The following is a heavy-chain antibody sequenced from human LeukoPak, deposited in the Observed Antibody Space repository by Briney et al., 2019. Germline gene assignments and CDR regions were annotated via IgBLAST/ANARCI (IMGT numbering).Heavy chain of an antibody. V-gene: IGHV4-59*12. D-gene: IGHD3-22*01. CDR1: DGSISTSL. CDR2: IYYSGST. CDR3: ARRLRYYYDSSGYSTFDY. J-gene: IGHJ4*02. Sequence: PSETLSLTCTVSDGSISTSLWSWIRQPPGKGLEWIGSIYYSGSTYYNPSLKSRVTISVDTSKNQFSLKLSSVTAADTAVYYCARRLRYYYDSSGYSTFDYWGQGTLVTVSS.